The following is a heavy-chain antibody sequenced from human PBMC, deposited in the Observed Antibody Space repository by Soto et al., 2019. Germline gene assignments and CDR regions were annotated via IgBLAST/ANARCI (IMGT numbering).Heavy chain of an antibody. V-gene: IGHV3-48*01. CDR1: GFTFSSYS. J-gene: IGHJ4*02. Sequence: GESLRLSCAASGFTFSSYSMNWVRQAPGKGLEWVSYISSSSSTIYYADSVKGRFTISRDNAKNSLYLQMNSLRAEDTAVYYCAREVAVAEDDYWGQGTLVTVSS. CDR2: ISSSSSTI. D-gene: IGHD6-19*01. CDR3: AREVAVAEDDY.